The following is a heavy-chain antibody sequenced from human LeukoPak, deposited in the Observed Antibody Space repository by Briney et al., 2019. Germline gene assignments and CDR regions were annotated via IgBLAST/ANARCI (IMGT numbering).Heavy chain of an antibody. CDR1: GFTFSSYA. J-gene: IGHJ4*02. Sequence: GGSLRLSSAASGFTFSSYAMSWVRQAPGKGLEWVSLISGSGGTTYYADSVKGRFTISRDNSKNTLFLQMYSLRAEDTAAYYCAKPREYSSTWFGVDHWGQGSLVTVSS. CDR3: AKPREYSSTWFGVDH. V-gene: IGHV3-23*01. D-gene: IGHD6-13*01. CDR2: ISGSGGTT.